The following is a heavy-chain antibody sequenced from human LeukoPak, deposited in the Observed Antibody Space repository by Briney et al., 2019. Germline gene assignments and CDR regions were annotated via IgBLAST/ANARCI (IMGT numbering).Heavy chain of an antibody. CDR1: GFIFSDYG. D-gene: IGHD1-1*01. Sequence: SGGSLRLSCAVSGFIFSDYGFHWVRQAPGKGLEWVAVTRFDGSIKQYADSVKGRFTISRDDSKNTLYLQMNSLESEDTAVYYCARWGGTRQYYFDYWGWGTLVTVSS. CDR2: TRFDGSIK. J-gene: IGHJ4*02. CDR3: ARWGGTRQYYFDY. V-gene: IGHV3-33*01.